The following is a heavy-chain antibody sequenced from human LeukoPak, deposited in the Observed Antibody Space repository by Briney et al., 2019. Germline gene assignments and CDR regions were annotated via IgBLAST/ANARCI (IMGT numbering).Heavy chain of an antibody. J-gene: IGHJ5*02. CDR1: GFTFSSYA. V-gene: IGHV3-23*01. CDR3: VQDRLLGA. Sequence: GGSLRLSCAASGFTFSSYAMSWVRQAPGKGLEWVSAISSSGGSTYYADSVKGRFTISRDNSKDTLYLQMNSLRVDDTALYYCVQDRLLGAWGLGTLVTVSS. CDR2: ISSSGGST. D-gene: IGHD3-10*01.